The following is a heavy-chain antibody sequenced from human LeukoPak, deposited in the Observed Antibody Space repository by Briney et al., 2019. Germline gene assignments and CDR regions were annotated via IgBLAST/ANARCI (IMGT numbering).Heavy chain of an antibody. J-gene: IGHJ4*02. CDR1: GGSISGSDYY. CDR2: INYSGSG. Sequence: SETLSLTCSVSGGSISGSDYYWGWIRQPPGKGLEWIGSINYSGSGFYNPSLRSRVTISVDTSKMQFSLRLSSVTAADTAVYYCARRGHYYDSRGYYYFDYWGQGTLVTVSS. CDR3: ARRGHYYDSRGYYYFDY. V-gene: IGHV4-39*01. D-gene: IGHD3-22*01.